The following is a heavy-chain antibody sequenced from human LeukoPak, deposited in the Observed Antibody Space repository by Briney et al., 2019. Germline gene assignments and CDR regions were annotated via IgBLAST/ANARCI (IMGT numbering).Heavy chain of an antibody. CDR1: GGXFSGYY. V-gene: IGHV4-34*01. CDR3: ARDQGYDFWSGYSAYDH. J-gene: IGHJ4*02. Sequence: SETLSLTCAVYGGXFSGYYCSWIRQPPGKGLEWIGEINHSGSTNYNPSLKSRATISVDTSNNQLSLKLRSVTAADTAIYYCARDQGYDFWSGYSAYDHWGQGTLVTVSS. D-gene: IGHD3-3*01. CDR2: INHSGST.